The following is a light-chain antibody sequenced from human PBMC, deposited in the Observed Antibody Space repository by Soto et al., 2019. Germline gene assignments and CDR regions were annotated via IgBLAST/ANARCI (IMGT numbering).Light chain of an antibody. Sequence: QSALTQPASVSGSPGQSIAISCSGTSSDVGGDHVSWYQHHPGKVPRLIIYDVSNRPSGISNRFSGSKSDNTASLTISWLQADDEADYYCSSHSSTSHYVFGTGTKVTVL. V-gene: IGLV2-14*03. CDR1: SSDVGGDH. CDR2: DVS. J-gene: IGLJ1*01. CDR3: SSHSSTSHYV.